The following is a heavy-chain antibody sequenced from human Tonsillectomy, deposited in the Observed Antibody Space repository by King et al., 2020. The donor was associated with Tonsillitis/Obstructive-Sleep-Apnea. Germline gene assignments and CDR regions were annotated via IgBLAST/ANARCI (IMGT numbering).Heavy chain of an antibody. J-gene: IGHJ6*03. CDR1: GFTFSSYS. CDR2: ISSSSSYI. Sequence: VQLVESGGGLVKPGGSLRLSCAASGFTFSSYSMNWVRQAPGKGLEWVSSISSSSSYIFYADSVKGRFTISRDNAKNSLYLQMNSLRSEDTAVYYCASDGRSSFEDYYYYYMDVWGKGTTVTVSS. CDR3: ASDGRSSFEDYYYYYMDV. V-gene: IGHV3-21*01. D-gene: IGHD6-13*01.